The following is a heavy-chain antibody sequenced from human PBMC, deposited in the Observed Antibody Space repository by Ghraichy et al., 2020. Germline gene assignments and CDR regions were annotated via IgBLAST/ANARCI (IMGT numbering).Heavy chain of an antibody. Sequence: GGSISSYYWSWIRQPPGKGLEWIGYIYYSGSTNYNPSLKSRVTISVDTSKNQFSLKLSSVTAADTAVYYCARSPGYDKGMDVWGQGTTVTVSS. D-gene: IGHD5-12*01. CDR1: GGSISSYY. J-gene: IGHJ6*02. CDR2: IYYSGST. CDR3: ARSPGYDKGMDV. V-gene: IGHV4-59*01.